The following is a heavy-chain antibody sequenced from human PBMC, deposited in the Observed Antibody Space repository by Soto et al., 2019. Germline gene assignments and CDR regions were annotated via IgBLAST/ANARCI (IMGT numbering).Heavy chain of an antibody. J-gene: IGHJ3*02. D-gene: IGHD1-7*01. CDR1: GYSFGSHG. CDR3: AKGNSWSPALVLDI. CDR2: DWFDGSKE. V-gene: IGHV3-33*06. Sequence: GGSLRLSCAGSGYSFGSHGIHWVRQAPGKGLEWLAIDWFDGSKEYYADSVKGRFTVSRDNSKNTLYLQMNSLRAEDTAVYYCAKGNSWSPALVLDIWGQGTMVTVSS.